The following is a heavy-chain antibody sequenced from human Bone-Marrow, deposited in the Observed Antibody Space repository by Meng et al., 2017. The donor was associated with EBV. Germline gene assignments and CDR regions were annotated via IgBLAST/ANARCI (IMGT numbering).Heavy chain of an antibody. CDR2: VHYTGST. J-gene: IGHJ5*02. CDR3: ARPFPSWQSPRLDPFGA. CDR1: GDSISSFYY. Sequence: QLQSREAGPGTVKPSESLSLTCTVSGDSISSFYYWGWIRQPPGRGLEWIGSVHYTGSTYYSPSLKSRVTVSVDTSKNQFSLRLTSVTAADTAVYYCARPFPSWQSPRLDPFGAWGQGTLVTVSS. V-gene: IGHV4-39*01. D-gene: IGHD6-19*01.